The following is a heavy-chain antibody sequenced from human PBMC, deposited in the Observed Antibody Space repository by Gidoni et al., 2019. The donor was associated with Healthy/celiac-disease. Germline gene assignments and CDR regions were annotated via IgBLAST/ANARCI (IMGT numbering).Heavy chain of an antibody. CDR3: ARGVPPGYGHTPVDV. Sequence: QVQLQESGPGLVKPSETLSLTCAVSGYSISSGYYWGWIRQPPGKGLEWIGSIYHSGSTYYNPSLKSRVTISVDTSKNQFSLKLSSVTAADTAVYYCARGVPPGYGHTPVDVWGKGTTVTVSS. CDR1: GYSISSGYY. J-gene: IGHJ6*04. D-gene: IGHD4-17*01. CDR2: IYHSGST. V-gene: IGHV4-38-2*01.